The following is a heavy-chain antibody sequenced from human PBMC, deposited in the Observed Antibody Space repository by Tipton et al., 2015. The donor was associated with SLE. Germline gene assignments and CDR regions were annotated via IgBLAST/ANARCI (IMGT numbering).Heavy chain of an antibody. Sequence: TLSLTCAVYGGSFSGYYWSWIRQPPGKGLEWIGEINHSGSTNYNPSLKSRVTISVDTSKNQFSLKLSSVTAADTAVYYCAREWQWRVRGAFDIWGQGTMVTVSS. CDR1: GGSFSGYY. CDR3: AREWQWRVRGAFDI. J-gene: IGHJ3*02. CDR2: INHSGST. D-gene: IGHD6-19*01. V-gene: IGHV4-34*01.